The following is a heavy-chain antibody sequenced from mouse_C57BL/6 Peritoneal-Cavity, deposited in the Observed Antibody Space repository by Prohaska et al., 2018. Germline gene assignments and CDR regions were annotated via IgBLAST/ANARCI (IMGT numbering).Heavy chain of an antibody. CDR1: GYTFIRYW. CDR3: GRWIYDGYWDY. CDR2: IDHYESYT. D-gene: IGHD2-3*01. V-gene: IGHV1-59*01. Sequence: VQLQQPGAELVSLGSSVKLPCKASGYTFIRYWMSWVEERPGKGLEWMGVIDHYESYTNYNQKLKGKATLTVDTYSSTAYMQISSLTSEDSAVYYCGRWIYDGYWDYWGKGTTLTVSS. J-gene: IGHJ2*01.